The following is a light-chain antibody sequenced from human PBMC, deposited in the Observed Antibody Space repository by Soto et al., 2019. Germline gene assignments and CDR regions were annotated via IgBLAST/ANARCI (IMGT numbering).Light chain of an antibody. V-gene: IGLV2-23*01. Sequence: QSALTQPASVSGSPGQSITISCTGISNDVGTYNLVSWYQHHPGKAPKLIIYEASKRPSGVPNRFSGSKSGNTASLTIYGLHAEDEADYYCCSYGRSVVFGGGPKLTVL. CDR2: EAS. J-gene: IGLJ2*01. CDR3: CSYGRSVV. CDR1: SNDVGTYNL.